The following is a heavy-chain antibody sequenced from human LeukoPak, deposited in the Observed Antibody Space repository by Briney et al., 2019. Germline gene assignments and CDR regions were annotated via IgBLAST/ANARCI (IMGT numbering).Heavy chain of an antibody. Sequence: PSETLSLTCTVSLDSLSSYYWSGIRQPPGEGLGWMWYIYYSGSTNYNPSLKSRVTISVDTSKNQFSLMLSSVTAADTAVDCGARGQAFGDPPRGHLWGRGTLVTVSS. CDR1: LDSLSSYY. CDR2: IYYSGST. J-gene: IGHJ4*02. D-gene: IGHD3-10*01. CDR3: ARGQAFGDPPRGHL. V-gene: IGHV4-59*01.